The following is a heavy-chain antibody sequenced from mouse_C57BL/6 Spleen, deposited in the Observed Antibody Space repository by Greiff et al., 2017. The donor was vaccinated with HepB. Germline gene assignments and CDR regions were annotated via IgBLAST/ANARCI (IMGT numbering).Heavy chain of an antibody. Sequence: QVQLKESGAELARPGASVKLSCKASGYTFTSYGISGVKQRTGQGLEWIGEIYTRSGNTYSNEKFKGKATLTADKSSSTAYMELRSLTSEDSAVYFCARRDGYYGFAYWGQGTLVTVSA. CDR3: ARRDGYYGFAY. CDR2: IYTRSGNT. J-gene: IGHJ3*01. D-gene: IGHD2-3*01. CDR1: GYTFTSYG. V-gene: IGHV1-81*01.